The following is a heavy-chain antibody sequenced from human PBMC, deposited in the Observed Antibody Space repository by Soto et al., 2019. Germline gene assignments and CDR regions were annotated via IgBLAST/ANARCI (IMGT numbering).Heavy chain of an antibody. CDR2: ISDSGSNT. D-gene: IGHD1-26*01. CDR3: ARDVGGSSLFDY. Sequence: EVQLLESGGGLVQPGGSLRLSCAGSGFTFSPNALAWFRQAPGKALEWVSTISDSGSNTHYVDSVEGRFTISRDNSKSTVFLHMNSLRADDSAVYYCARDVGGSSLFDYWGQGTLVTVSS. J-gene: IGHJ4*02. V-gene: IGHV3-23*01. CDR1: GFTFSPNA.